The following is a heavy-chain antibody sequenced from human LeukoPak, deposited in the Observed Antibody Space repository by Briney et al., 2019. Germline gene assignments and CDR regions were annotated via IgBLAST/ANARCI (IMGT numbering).Heavy chain of an antibody. CDR1: GFTFDNYA. CDR3: AKDPYSSSWYYFDY. Sequence: GGSLRLSCAASGFTFDNYAMHWVRQAPGKGLEWVSGISWNSGSIGYADPVKGRFTISRDNAKNSLYLQMNSLRAEDTALYYCAKDPYSSSWYYFDYWGQGTLVTVSS. CDR2: ISWNSGSI. D-gene: IGHD6-13*01. V-gene: IGHV3-9*01. J-gene: IGHJ4*02.